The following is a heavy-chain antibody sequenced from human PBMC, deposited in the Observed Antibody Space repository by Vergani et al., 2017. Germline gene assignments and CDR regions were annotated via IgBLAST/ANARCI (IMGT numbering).Heavy chain of an antibody. CDR1: GFTFSSYS. D-gene: IGHD3-3*01. J-gene: IGHJ4*02. CDR3: ARDQRDSTIFGAHRYAY. Sequence: EVQLVESGGGLVQPGGSLRLSCAASGFTFSSYSMNWVRQAPGKGLEWVSGISASGHDTDYADSVKGRFTISRDSFKNTVYLQMNSLRAEDTAIYYCARDQRDSTIFGAHRYAYWGQGTRVTVSS. V-gene: IGHV3-23*04. CDR2: ISASGHDT.